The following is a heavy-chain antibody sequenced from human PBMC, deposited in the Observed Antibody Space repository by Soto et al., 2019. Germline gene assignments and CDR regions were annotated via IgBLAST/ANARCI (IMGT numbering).Heavy chain of an antibody. CDR2: INHSGST. D-gene: IGHD3-10*01. Sequence: QVQLQQWGAGLLKPSETLSLTCAVYGGSFSGYYWSWIRQPPGKGLEWIGEINHSGSTNYNPSLKSRVTMSVDTSKIQFSLMMCSVPAADTAVYYCAIGRSRYYGQKYNWFDHWGHGTLVTVSS. J-gene: IGHJ5*02. CDR3: AIGRSRYYGQKYNWFDH. CDR1: GGSFSGYY. V-gene: IGHV4-34*01.